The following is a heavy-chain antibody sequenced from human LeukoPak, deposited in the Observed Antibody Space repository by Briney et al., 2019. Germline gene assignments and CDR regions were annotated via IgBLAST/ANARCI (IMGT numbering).Heavy chain of an antibody. CDR1: GFTFSNYA. V-gene: IGHV3-30*18. CDR3: AKRGGWEPAPFDY. D-gene: IGHD1-26*01. Sequence: GGSLRLSCTASGFTFSNYAMTWVRQAPGKGLEWLTVISYDGGNEYYADSVRGRFTISRDNSKTTLYLQMNSLRAEDTAVYYCAKRGGWEPAPFDYWGQGTLVTVSS. CDR2: ISYDGGNE. J-gene: IGHJ4*02.